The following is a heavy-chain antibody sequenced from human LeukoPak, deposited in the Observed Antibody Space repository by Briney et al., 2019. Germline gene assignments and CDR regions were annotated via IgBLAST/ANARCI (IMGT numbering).Heavy chain of an antibody. CDR1: GYTFTGYY. V-gene: IGHV1-2*02. CDR2: INPNSGGT. J-gene: IGHJ5*02. CDR3: ARERPPPSFGVVIRAVFWFDP. Sequence: GASVEVSCKASGYTFTGYYMHWVRQAPGQGLEWMGWINPNSGGTNYAQKFQGRVTMTRDTSISTAYMELSRLRSDDTAVYYCARERPPPSFGVVIRAVFWFDPWGQGTLVTVSS. D-gene: IGHD3-3*01.